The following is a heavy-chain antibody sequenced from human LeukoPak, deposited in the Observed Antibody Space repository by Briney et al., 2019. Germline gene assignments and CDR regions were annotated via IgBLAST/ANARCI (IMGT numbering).Heavy chain of an antibody. CDR1: GYTFTGYY. Sequence: ASVKVSCKASGYTFTGYYMHWVRQAPGQGLEWMGWTNPNSGGTNYAQKFQGRVTMTRDTSISTAYMELSRLRSDDTAVYYCARGRRPIVVVVAALVTNWFDPWGQGTLVTVSS. CDR2: TNPNSGGT. V-gene: IGHV1-2*02. CDR3: ARGRRPIVVVVAALVTNWFDP. J-gene: IGHJ5*02. D-gene: IGHD2-15*01.